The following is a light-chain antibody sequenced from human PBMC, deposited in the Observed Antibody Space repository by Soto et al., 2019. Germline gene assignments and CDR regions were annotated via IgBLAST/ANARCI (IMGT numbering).Light chain of an antibody. V-gene: IGLV1-44*01. J-gene: IGLJ1*01. CDR3: AVWNDNVNGPGYV. Sequence: QSVLTQPPSVSGTPGQRVTISCSGSSSNIGTNPVNWYQQLPGATPHLLIYNNDQRPSGVPDRFSGSKSVTSASLAISGLQSEDEADYYCAVWNDNVNGPGYVFGTGTKLTVL. CDR1: SSNIGTNP. CDR2: NND.